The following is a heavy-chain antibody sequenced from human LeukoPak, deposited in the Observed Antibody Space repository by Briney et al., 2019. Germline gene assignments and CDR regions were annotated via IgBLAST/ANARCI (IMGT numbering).Heavy chain of an antibody. D-gene: IGHD2-8*02. V-gene: IGHV4-59*01. CDR3: ARESAGSLHDSTAAFHY. CDR1: GGSISSYY. J-gene: IGHJ4*02. CDR2: GHHSESS. Sequence: SETLSLTCTVSGGSISSYYWSWIRQPPGKGLEWIAYGHHSESSNYNPSFRSRVIIPVDTSRNQFSLRLSSVTAADTAIYYCARESAGSLHDSTAAFHYWGQGILVIVSS.